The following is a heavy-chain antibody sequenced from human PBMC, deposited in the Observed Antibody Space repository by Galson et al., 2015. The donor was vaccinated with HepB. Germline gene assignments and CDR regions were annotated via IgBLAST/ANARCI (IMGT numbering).Heavy chain of an antibody. CDR3: ARLYSSSWCDY. V-gene: IGHV3-21*01. CDR1: GFTFSSYS. D-gene: IGHD6-13*01. CDR2: ISSSSSYI. Sequence: SLRLSCAASGFTFSSYSMNWVRQAPGKGLEWVSSISSSSSYIYYADSLKGRFTISRDNAKNSLYLQMNSLRAEDTAVYYCARLYSSSWCDYWGQGTLVTVSS. J-gene: IGHJ4*02.